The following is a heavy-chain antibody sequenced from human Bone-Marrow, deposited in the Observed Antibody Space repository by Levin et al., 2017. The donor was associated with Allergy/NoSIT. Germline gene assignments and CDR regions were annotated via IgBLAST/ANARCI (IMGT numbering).Heavy chain of an antibody. CDR1: GYTFTDYY. Sequence: GASVKVSCKASGYTFTDYYIHWVRQAPGQGLEWMGWINSNSGGTKYAQRFQGRVSMTRDTSITTAYMELSSLTSDDTAIYFCARDHWGENYWGQGTLVTVSS. J-gene: IGHJ4*02. CDR2: INSNSGGT. CDR3: ARDHWGENY. V-gene: IGHV1-2*02. D-gene: IGHD3-16*01.